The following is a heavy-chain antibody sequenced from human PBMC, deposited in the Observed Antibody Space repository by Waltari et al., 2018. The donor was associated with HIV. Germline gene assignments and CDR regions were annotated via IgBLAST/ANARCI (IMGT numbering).Heavy chain of an antibody. CDR2: IYYSGST. V-gene: IGHV4-39*01. D-gene: IGHD6-6*01. CDR3: ARHRVREQLVGFGGDRRKEYYFDY. J-gene: IGHJ4*02. CDR1: GGSISSSSYY. Sequence: QLQLQESGPGLVKPSETLSLTCTVSGGSISSSSYYWGWIRQPPGKGLEWIGSIYYSGSTNYNPSLKRRVTISVDTSKNQFSLKLSSVTAADTAVYYCARHRVREQLVGFGGDRRKEYYFDYWGQGTLVTVSS.